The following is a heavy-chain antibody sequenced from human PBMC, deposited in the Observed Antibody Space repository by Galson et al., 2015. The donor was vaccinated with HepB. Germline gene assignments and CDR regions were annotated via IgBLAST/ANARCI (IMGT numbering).Heavy chain of an antibody. D-gene: IGHD4-17*01. J-gene: IGHJ2*01. CDR1: GGSISSYY. CDR2: IYYSGST. V-gene: IGHV4-59*01. Sequence: ETLSLTCTVSGGSISSYYWSWIRQPPGKGLEWIGYIYYSGSTNYNPSLKSRVTISVDTSKNQFSLKLSSVTAADTAVYYCARKGYGDYVGGYWYFDLWAVAPWSLSPQ. CDR3: ARKGYGDYVGGYWYFDL.